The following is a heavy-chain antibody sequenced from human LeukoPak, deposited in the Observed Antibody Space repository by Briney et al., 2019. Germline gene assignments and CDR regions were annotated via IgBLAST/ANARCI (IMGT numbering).Heavy chain of an antibody. J-gene: IGHJ4*02. V-gene: IGHV3-21*01. CDR2: ISSSSSYI. CDR1: GFTFSSYS. Sequence: GGSLRLSCAASGFTFSSYSMNWVRQAPGKGLEWVSSISSSSSYIYYADSVKGRFTISRDNAKNSLYLQMNSLRAEDTAVYYCARVADIVVVVAAPPVEFDYWGQGTLVTVSS. CDR3: ARVADIVVVVAAPPVEFDY. D-gene: IGHD2-15*01.